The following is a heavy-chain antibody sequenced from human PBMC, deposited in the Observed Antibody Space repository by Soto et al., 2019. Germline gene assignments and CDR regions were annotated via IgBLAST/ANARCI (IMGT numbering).Heavy chain of an antibody. J-gene: IGHJ4*02. Sequence: EVQLVESGGGLVQPGGSLRLSCAASGVTFSSYWMSWVRQAPGKGLEWVANIKEDGSERYYVDSVKGRFTISRDNDKNSLYLQMNSLRAEDTAVYYCARANGADKEVYWGQGTLVTVSS. D-gene: IGHD3-10*01. CDR3: ARANGADKEVY. CDR2: IKEDGSER. CDR1: GVTFSSYW. V-gene: IGHV3-7*04.